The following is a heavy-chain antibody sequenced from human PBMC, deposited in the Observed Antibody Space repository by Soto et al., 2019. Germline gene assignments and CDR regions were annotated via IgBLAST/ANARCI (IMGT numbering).Heavy chain of an antibody. J-gene: IGHJ6*02. V-gene: IGHV3-33*01. CDR1: GFTFSSYG. CDR3: AREAHGYSYGSNYYGMDV. Sequence: PGGSLRLSCAASGFTFSSYGMHWVRQAPGKGLEWVAVIWYDGSNKYYADSVKGRFTISRDNSKNTLYLQMNSLRAEDTAVYYCAREAHGYSYGSNYYGMDVWGQETTVTVSS. CDR2: IWYDGSNK. D-gene: IGHD5-18*01.